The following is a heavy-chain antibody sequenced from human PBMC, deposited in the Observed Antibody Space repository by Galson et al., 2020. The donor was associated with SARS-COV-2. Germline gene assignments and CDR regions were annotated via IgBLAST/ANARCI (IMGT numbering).Heavy chain of an antibody. CDR1: GGSISSGSYY. V-gene: IGHV4-61*02. Sequence: SETLSLTCTVSGGSISSGSYYWSWIRQPAGKGLEWIGRIYTSGSTNYNPSLKSRVTISVDTSKNQFSLKLSSVTAADTAVYYCARSLGYSGYEDFDYWGQGTLVTVSS. D-gene: IGHD5-12*01. J-gene: IGHJ4*02. CDR3: ARSLGYSGYEDFDY. CDR2: IYTSGST.